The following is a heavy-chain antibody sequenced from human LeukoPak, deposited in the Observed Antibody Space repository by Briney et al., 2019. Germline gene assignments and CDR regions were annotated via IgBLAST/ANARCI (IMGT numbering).Heavy chain of an antibody. D-gene: IGHD3-10*01. CDR3: AKEGGYGSGFLAY. Sequence: SETLSLTCTVSGGSISSSSYYWGWIRQPPGKGLEWIGSIYYSGSTYYNPSLKSRVTISVDTSKNQFSLKLSSVTAADTAVYYCAKEGGYGSGFLAYWGQGALVTVSS. CDR1: GGSISSSSYY. V-gene: IGHV4-39*07. CDR2: IYYSGST. J-gene: IGHJ4*02.